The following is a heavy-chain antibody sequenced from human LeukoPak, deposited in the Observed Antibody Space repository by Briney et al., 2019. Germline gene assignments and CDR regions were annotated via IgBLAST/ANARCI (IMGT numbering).Heavy chain of an antibody. CDR3: ARLDILTGNYYYFEY. D-gene: IGHD3-9*01. CDR1: GFTFSTYW. J-gene: IGHJ4*02. CDR2: LNTDGTT. Sequence: GGSLRLSCAASGFTFSTYWMHWVRQAPGKGLVWVSRLNTDGTTNYADSVKGRFTISRDNAKNTLYLQMNSLRAEDTAVYFCARLDILTGNYYYFEYWGQGSLVTVSS. V-gene: IGHV3-74*01.